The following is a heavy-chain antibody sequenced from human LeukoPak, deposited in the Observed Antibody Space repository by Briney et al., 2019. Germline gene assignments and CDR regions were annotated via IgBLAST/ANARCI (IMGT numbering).Heavy chain of an antibody. CDR2: ISGSGGST. CDR1: GFTFRSYA. V-gene: IGHV3-23*01. Sequence: PGGSLRLSCAAPGFTFRSYAMSWGRQAPGGGRGWDSAISGSGGSTYYADSVKGRFTISRDNSKNTLYLQMNSLRAEDTAVYYCANEGDKARFDYWGQGTLVTVSS. CDR3: ANEGDKARFDY. J-gene: IGHJ4*02. D-gene: IGHD6-6*01.